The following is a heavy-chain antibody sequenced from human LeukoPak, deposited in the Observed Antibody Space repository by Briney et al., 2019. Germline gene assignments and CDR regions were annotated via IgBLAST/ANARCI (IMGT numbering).Heavy chain of an antibody. CDR3: TTSWIQVYYFDY. J-gene: IGHJ4*02. Sequence: ASVKVSCKASGYTFTAYYMHWVRQAPGQGLEWMGWINPNSGDTRYAQRFQGRVTMTRDTSISTAYMELSRLRSDDTGVYYCTTSWIQVYYFDYWGQGTLVTVSS. CDR1: GYTFTAYY. V-gene: IGHV1-2*02. CDR2: INPNSGDT. D-gene: IGHD5-18*01.